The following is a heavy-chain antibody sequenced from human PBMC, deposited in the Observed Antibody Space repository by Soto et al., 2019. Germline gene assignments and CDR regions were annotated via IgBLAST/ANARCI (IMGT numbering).Heavy chain of an antibody. CDR2: ISYDGSNK. V-gene: IGHV3-30-3*01. CDR3: ARTLVPGYSYGWRGHGMDV. Sequence: GGSLRLSCAASGFTFSSYAMHWVRQAPGKGLEWVAVISYDGSNKYYADSVKGRFTISRDNSKNTLYLQMNSLRAEDTAVYYCARTLVPGYSYGWRGHGMDVWGQGTTVTVSS. D-gene: IGHD5-18*01. CDR1: GFTFSSYA. J-gene: IGHJ6*02.